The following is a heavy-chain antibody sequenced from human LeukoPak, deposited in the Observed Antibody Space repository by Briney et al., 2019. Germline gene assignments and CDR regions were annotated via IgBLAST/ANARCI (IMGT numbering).Heavy chain of an antibody. D-gene: IGHD2-2*01. J-gene: IGHJ4*02. V-gene: IGHV3-21*01. Sequence: SGGSLRLSCAASGFTFSSYSMNWVRQAPGKGLEWVSSISSSSSYIYYADSVKGRFTISRDNAKNSLYLQMNSLRAEDTAVYYCAREGIVVVPAADNYFDYWGQGTLVTVSS. CDR3: AREGIVVVPAADNYFDY. CDR1: GFTFSSYS. CDR2: ISSSSSYI.